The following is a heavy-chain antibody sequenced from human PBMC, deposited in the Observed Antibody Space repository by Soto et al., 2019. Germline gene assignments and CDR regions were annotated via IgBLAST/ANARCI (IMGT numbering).Heavy chain of an antibody. CDR2: IYPGDSDT. D-gene: IGHD2-2*01. V-gene: IGHV5-51*01. Sequence: PGESLKISCKGSGYSFTSYWIGWVRQMPGKGLEWMGIIYPGDSDTRYSPTFQGQVTISADKSISTSYLQWSSLKASDAAMFYFVRSPCSSTSCYYYYYYMDVWGKGTTVTVSS. J-gene: IGHJ6*03. CDR3: VRSPCSSTSCYYYYYYMDV. CDR1: GYSFTSYW.